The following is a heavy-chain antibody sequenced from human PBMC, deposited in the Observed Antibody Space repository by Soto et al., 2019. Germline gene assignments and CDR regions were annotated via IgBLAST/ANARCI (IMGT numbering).Heavy chain of an antibody. Sequence: QVQLQESGPGLVKPSQTLSLTCTVSGGSINSGDYHWTWIRQFPGKGLEWIGGIYYNASTYYNPALVSRITISLDTSKNQFSLELTSVTAADTAVYYCARDSRTPSGGMDVWGQGTTVTVSS. CDR2: IYYNAST. CDR1: GGSINSGDYH. V-gene: IGHV4-30-4*01. CDR3: ARDSRTPSGGMDV. J-gene: IGHJ6*02.